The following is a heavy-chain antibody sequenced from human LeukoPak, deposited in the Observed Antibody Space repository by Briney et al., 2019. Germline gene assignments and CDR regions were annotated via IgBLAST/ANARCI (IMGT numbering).Heavy chain of an antibody. CDR2: ISSSSTYI. D-gene: IGHD3-10*01. V-gene: IGHV3-21*01. J-gene: IGHJ4*02. CDR1: GXTFSSYS. Sequence: GGSLRLSCAASGXTFSSYSMNWVRQAPGKGLEWVSSISSSSTYIYYADSVKGRFTISRDDAKNSLVLQMNSLRAEDTAVYHCETGSSDFDYWGQGTLVTVSS. CDR3: ETGSSDFDY.